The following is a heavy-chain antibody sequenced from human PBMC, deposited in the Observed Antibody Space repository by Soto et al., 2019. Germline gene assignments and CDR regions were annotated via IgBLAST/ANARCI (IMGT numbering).Heavy chain of an antibody. D-gene: IGHD3-3*01. CDR3: ARDLGNEYYDFWSGYLPLDYYYGMDV. Sequence: ASVKVSCKASGYTFTSYYMHWVRQAPGQRLEWKGKINPSGGSTSYAQKFQGRVTMTRDTSTSTVYMELSSLRSEDTAVYYCARDLGNEYYDFWSGYLPLDYYYGMDVWGQGTTVTVSS. CDR1: GYTFTSYY. V-gene: IGHV1-46*01. CDR2: INPSGGST. J-gene: IGHJ6*02.